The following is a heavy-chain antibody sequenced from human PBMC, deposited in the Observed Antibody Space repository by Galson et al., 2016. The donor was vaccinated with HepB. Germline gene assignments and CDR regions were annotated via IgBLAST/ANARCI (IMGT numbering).Heavy chain of an antibody. V-gene: IGHV3-74*03. CDR3: TRSYSTVWGVDF. D-gene: IGHD6-19*01. Sequence: SLRLSCAASGFSFNYYWMHWVRQAPGKGLVWVSRINTDGTITTYADSVKGRFTISRDNAKNTLYLQMNVLRVEDTAVYFCTRSYSTVWGVDFWGQGTLVTVSS. CDR1: GFSFNYYW. CDR2: INTDGTIT. J-gene: IGHJ4*02.